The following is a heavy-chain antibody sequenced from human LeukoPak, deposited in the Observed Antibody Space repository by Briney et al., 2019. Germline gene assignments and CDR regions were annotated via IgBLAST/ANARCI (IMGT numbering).Heavy chain of an antibody. V-gene: IGHV4-31*03. CDR1: GGSISRGGYH. CDR2: IYYSGST. D-gene: IGHD5-12*01. CDR3: AREGNSGRTFDY. Sequence: SQTLSLTCTVSGGSISRGGYHWSWIRQHPGKGLEWIGYIYYSGSTYYNPSLKSRVTISVDTSKNQFSLKLNSVTAADTAVYYCAREGNSGRTFDYWGQGTLVTVSS. J-gene: IGHJ4*02.